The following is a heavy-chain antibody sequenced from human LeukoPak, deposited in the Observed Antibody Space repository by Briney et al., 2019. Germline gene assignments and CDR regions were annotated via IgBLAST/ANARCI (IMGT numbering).Heavy chain of an antibody. D-gene: IGHD5-24*01. CDR3: ARLRWLPYYFDY. Sequence: SETLSLTCTVSGYSISSGYYWGWIRQSPGKGLEWIGSIYHSGSTYYNPSLQSRITISVDTSKNQFSLKLSSVTAADTAVYYCARLRWLPYYFDYWGQGTLVTVSS. CDR1: GYSISSGYY. V-gene: IGHV4-38-2*02. CDR2: IYHSGST. J-gene: IGHJ4*02.